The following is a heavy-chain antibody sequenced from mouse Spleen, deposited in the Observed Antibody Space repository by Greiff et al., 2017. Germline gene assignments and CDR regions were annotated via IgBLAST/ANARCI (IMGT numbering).Heavy chain of an antibody. D-gene: IGHD2-5*01. Sequence: VQLQQPGAELVMPGASVKLSCKASGYTFTSYWMHWVKQRPGQGLEWIGEIDPSDSYTNYNQKFKGKATLTVDKSSSTAYMQLSSLTSEDSAVYYCARGYSNYFGYWGQSTTLTGSS. CDR2: IDPSDSYT. J-gene: IGHJ2*01. V-gene: IGHV1-69*01. CDR1: GYTFTSYW. CDR3: ARGYSNYFGY.